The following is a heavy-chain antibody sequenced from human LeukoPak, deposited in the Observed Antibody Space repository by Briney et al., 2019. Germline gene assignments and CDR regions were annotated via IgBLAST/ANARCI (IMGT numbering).Heavy chain of an antibody. J-gene: IGHJ3*02. CDR2: INHRGST. Sequence: SETLSLTRAGYRGSVRGYNWSGVRPTPGKGPEWIGEINHRGSTKPNPALQSRVTITADTSKQHFPPNLSSVTAPDTAVYFCARGPRLDRYDAFDIWGQGAMVTVSS. V-gene: IGHV4-34*01. CDR1: RGSVRGYN. D-gene: IGHD6-25*01. CDR3: ARGPRLDRYDAFDI.